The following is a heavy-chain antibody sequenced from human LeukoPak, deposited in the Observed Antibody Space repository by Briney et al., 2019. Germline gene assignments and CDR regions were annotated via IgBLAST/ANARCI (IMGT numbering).Heavy chain of an antibody. CDR1: GGSVSTYY. Sequence: KPSETLSLTCIVSGGSVSTYYWNWIRHPPGKGLEWIGYIYYTGSTNYNPSLRSRVTISVDTSKNQFSLKLTSVTAADTAVYYCARGTTVVTPWFDPWGQGTLVTVSS. D-gene: IGHD4-23*01. J-gene: IGHJ5*02. CDR2: IYYTGST. V-gene: IGHV4-59*02. CDR3: ARGTTVVTPWFDP.